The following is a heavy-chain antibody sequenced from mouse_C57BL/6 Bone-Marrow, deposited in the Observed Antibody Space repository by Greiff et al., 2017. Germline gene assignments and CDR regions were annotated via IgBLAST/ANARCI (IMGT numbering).Heavy chain of an antibody. CDR3: ARQLGDYYYAMDY. J-gene: IGHJ4*01. CDR1: GFTFSSYG. V-gene: IGHV5-6*01. CDR2: ISSGGSYT. Sequence: DVQLVESGGDLVKPGGSLKLSCAASGFTFSSYGMSWVRQTPDKRLEWVATISSGGSYTYYPDSVKGRFTISRDNAKNTLYLQMSSLKSEDTAMYYCARQLGDYYYAMDYWGQGTSVTVSS. D-gene: IGHD4-1*01.